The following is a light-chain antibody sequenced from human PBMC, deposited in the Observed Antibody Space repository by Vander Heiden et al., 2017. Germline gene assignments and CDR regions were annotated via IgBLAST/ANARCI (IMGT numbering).Light chain of an antibody. CDR2: AAS. Sequence: AIQMTQSPSSLSASVGDRVTITCRASQGIRNDLGWYQQKPGKAPKLLIYAASSLQSGVPSRFSGSGSGTDFTLTISSLQPEDIATYYCREDENYPWTFGQGTKVEIK. CDR3: REDENYPWT. V-gene: IGKV1-6*01. CDR1: QGIRND. J-gene: IGKJ1*01.